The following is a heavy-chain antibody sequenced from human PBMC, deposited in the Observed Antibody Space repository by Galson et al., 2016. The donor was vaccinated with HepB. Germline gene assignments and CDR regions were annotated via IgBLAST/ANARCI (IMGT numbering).Heavy chain of an antibody. CDR1: DDSISSFY. D-gene: IGHD7-27*01. CDR3: ARGKTGGLDY. J-gene: IGHJ4*02. Sequence: SETLSLTCTVSDDSISSFYWSWIRQPPGKGLEWIGYIYYSGSTDYNPSLKSRVTISVDTSKNQFSLKLRTVTAADTAVYYWARGKTGGLDYWGQGTLVTVSS. CDR2: IYYSGST. V-gene: IGHV4-59*01.